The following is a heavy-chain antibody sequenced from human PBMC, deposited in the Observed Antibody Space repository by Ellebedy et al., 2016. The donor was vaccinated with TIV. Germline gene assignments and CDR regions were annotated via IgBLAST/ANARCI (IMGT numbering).Heavy chain of an antibody. CDR1: GFTFSTYT. CDR2: ISSSRSYI. J-gene: IGHJ4*02. Sequence: GESLKISCAASGFTFSTYTMNWVRQAPGKGLEWLSSISSSRSYIYYPGSVKGRFTISRDNTKNSLYLQKNRLRPEDTAVYYCARGEPNSNEYPSHWGQGTLVTVSS. CDR3: ARGEPNSNEYPSH. D-gene: IGHD2-2*01. V-gene: IGHV3-21*01.